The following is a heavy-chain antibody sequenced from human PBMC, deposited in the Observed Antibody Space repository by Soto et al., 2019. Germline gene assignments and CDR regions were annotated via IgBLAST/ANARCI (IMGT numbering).Heavy chain of an antibody. CDR2: IYSGGSI. CDR1: GGSISSGGYS. D-gene: IGHD7-27*01. Sequence: SETLSLTCAVSGGSISSGGYSCNWIRQPPGKGLEWIGHIYSGGSIYNNPSLTSRVTILVDTSKNQFSLQLSSVSAADTAVYYCARGPSGDKVDYWGQGTLVTVSS. CDR3: ARGPSGDKVDY. V-gene: IGHV4-30-2*05. J-gene: IGHJ4*02.